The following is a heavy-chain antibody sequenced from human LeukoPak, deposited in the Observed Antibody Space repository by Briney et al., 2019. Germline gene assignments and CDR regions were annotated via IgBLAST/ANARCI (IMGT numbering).Heavy chain of an antibody. CDR1: AYSISSGHR. Sequence: SETLSLTCAVSAYSISSGHRWGWLRQPPGKGLGRIGSIYHSGITYYNPSLKSRVTISVDTSNNQFSLEQTSVTAADTAVYYCARYRDGHTPFDHWGQGTLVTVSS. CDR2: IYHSGIT. V-gene: IGHV4-38-2*01. CDR3: ARYRDGHTPFDH. D-gene: IGHD5-24*01. J-gene: IGHJ4*02.